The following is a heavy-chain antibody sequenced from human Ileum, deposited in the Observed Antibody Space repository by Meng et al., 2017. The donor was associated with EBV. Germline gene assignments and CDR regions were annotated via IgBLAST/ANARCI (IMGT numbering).Heavy chain of an antibody. Sequence: QLHLPASGPALVKPSETLSLTCAVSGDSITNHKWWAWLRQPPGKGLEWIGEIPHRGSSAYTPSLKSRVSMSIDKSKNQFSLKLTSVTAADTAVYHCLRGSGGSVWGQGTLVTVSS. V-gene: IGHV4-4*02. CDR2: IPHRGSS. CDR1: GDSITNHKW. D-gene: IGHD3-10*01. CDR3: LRGSGGSV. J-gene: IGHJ1*01.